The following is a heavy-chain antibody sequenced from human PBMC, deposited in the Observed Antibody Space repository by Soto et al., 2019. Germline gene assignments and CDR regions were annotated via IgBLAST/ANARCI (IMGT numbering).Heavy chain of an antibody. Sequence: PSETLSLTCTVSGDSISRSSYYWGWSRQPPGKGLEWIGSIYYSGSTYYNPSLKSRVTISVDTSKNQFSLKLSSVTAADTVVYYCARLYRLQLGYYFDYWGQGTLVTVSS. D-gene: IGHD6-13*01. CDR1: GDSISRSSYY. V-gene: IGHV4-39*01. J-gene: IGHJ4*02. CDR2: IYYSGST. CDR3: ARLYRLQLGYYFDY.